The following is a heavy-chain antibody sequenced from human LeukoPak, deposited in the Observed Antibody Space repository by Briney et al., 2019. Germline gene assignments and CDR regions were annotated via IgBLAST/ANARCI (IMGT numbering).Heavy chain of an antibody. CDR1: GFTFDDYA. J-gene: IGHJ5*01. D-gene: IGHD3-3*01. CDR2: ISWNGGSI. V-gene: IGHV3-9*01. CDR3: TRDWDHYDFDS. Sequence: GGSLRLSCAASGFTFDDYAMHWVRQAPGKGLEWVASISWNGGSIGYSNSVKGRFTISRESAKNSLYLQMNSLRVEDTAMYYCTRDWDHYDFDSWGQGVLVTVSS.